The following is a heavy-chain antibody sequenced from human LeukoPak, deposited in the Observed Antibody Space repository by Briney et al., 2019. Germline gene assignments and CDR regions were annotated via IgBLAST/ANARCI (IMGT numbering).Heavy chain of an antibody. V-gene: IGHV3-30-3*01. CDR3: AKVVAYTVAAFDL. Sequence: GGSLRLSCAASGFRFSSFAMNWVRQAPGKGLEWVAVMSYHGTTEFYAESVKGRFTISRDNSKNTLYLQMNSLRPEDTAIYYCAKVVAYTVAAFDLWGQGQWSPSLQ. CDR1: GFRFSSFA. CDR2: MSYHGTTE. D-gene: IGHD3-16*01. J-gene: IGHJ3*01.